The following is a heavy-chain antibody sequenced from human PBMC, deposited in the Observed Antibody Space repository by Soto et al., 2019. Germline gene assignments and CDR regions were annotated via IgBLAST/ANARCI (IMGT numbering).Heavy chain of an antibody. CDR2: INHSGST. V-gene: IGHV4-34*01. CDR1: GGSFSGYY. J-gene: IGHJ6*02. CDR3: ARNGPDYYYSGMDF. Sequence: QVQLQQWGAGLLKPSETLSLTCAVYGGSFSGYYWSWIRQPPGNVLEWIGEINHSGSTNYHPSLKSRVTISVDTAKNQFSLKLSSVTAADTAVYYCARNGPDYYYSGMDFWGQGTTVTVSS.